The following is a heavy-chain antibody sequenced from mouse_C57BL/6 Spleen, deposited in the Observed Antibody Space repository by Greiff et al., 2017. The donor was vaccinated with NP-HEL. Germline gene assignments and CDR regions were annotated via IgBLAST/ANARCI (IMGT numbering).Heavy chain of an antibody. CDR1: GYTFTSYW. CDR2: INPSNGGT. D-gene: IGHD3-2*02. J-gene: IGHJ4*01. V-gene: IGHV1-53*01. CDR3: ARNGAKTAQVYYAMDY. Sequence: QVQLQQPGTELVKPGASVKLSCKASGYTFTSYWMHWVKQRPGQGLEWIGNINPSNGGTNYNEKFKSKATLTVDKSSSTAYMQLSSLTSEDSAVYYCARNGAKTAQVYYAMDYWGQGTSVTVSS.